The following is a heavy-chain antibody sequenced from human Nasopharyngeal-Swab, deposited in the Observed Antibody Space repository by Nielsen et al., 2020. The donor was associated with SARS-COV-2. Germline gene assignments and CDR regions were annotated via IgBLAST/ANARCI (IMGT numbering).Heavy chain of an antibody. Sequence: GGSLTLSCAASGFTFIFYWMHWVRQAPGKGLVWVSRINSDGSSTSYADSVKGRFTISRDNAKNTLYLQMNSLRAEDTAVYYCASGQSTADYWGQGTLVTVSS. CDR1: GFTFIFYW. D-gene: IGHD1-1*01. J-gene: IGHJ4*02. V-gene: IGHV3-74*01. CDR2: INSDGSST. CDR3: ASGQSTADY.